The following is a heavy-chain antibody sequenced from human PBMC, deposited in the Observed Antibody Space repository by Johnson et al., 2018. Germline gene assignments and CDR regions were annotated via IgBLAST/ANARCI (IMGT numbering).Heavy chain of an antibody. J-gene: IGHJ3*02. V-gene: IGHV3-48*01. CDR3: ARAVEAYYHAFDI. CDR2: ISSSSSPI. CDR1: GFTFSSYS. D-gene: IGHD3-10*01. Sequence: EVQLLESGGGLVQXGGSXRLXCAASGFTFSSYSMNWVRPAPGKGLEWVSYISSSSSPIYYAASVKGRFTISRDNAKNSLYLQMNSLRAEDTAVYYCARAVEAYYHAFDIWGQGTMVTVSS.